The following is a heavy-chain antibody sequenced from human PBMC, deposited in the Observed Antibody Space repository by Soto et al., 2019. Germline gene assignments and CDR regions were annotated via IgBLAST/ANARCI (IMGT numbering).Heavy chain of an antibody. CDR2: ITSDTATI. Sequence: GGSLRLSCAASGFTFNIYSMNWVRQAPGKGLEWVSCITSDTATIHYADSVRGRFTVSRDNAGYSLFLQMNSLRAEDTAVYYCATDKGRSPLDYWGQGTLVTVSS. V-gene: IGHV3-48*01. CDR3: ATDKGRSPLDY. CDR1: GFTFNIYS. D-gene: IGHD2-15*01. J-gene: IGHJ4*02.